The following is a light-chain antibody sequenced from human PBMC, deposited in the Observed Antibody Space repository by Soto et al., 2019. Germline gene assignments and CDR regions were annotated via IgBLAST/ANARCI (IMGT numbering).Light chain of an antibody. Sequence: QLVLTQPPSVSGAPGQRVTISCTGSSSNLGAGYDVQWYQQLPGAVPKVLIYGNSNRPSGVPDRFSGSKSGTSASLAITGLQADDEADYYCQSYDSSLSGNYVFGTGTKLTVL. CDR3: QSYDSSLSGNYV. J-gene: IGLJ1*01. CDR2: GNS. CDR1: SSNLGAGYD. V-gene: IGLV1-40*01.